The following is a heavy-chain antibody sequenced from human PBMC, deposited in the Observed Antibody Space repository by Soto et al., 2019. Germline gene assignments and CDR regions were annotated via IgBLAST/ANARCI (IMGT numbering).Heavy chain of an antibody. V-gene: IGHV3-74*01. CDR3: AREQYYYGMDV. CDR1: GFTFSSYW. Sequence: GGSLRLSCAASGFTFSSYWMHWVRQAPGKGLVWVSRINSDGSSTSYADSVKGRFTISRDNAKNTLYLQMNSLRAEDTAVYYCAREQYYYGMDVWGQGTTVTVSS. J-gene: IGHJ6*02. CDR2: INSDGSST.